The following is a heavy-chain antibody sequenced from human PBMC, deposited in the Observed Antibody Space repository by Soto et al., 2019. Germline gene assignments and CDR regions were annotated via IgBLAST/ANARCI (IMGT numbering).Heavy chain of an antibody. J-gene: IGHJ6*02. CDR1: GFTFSSYG. CDR2: ISYDGSNK. V-gene: IGHV3-30*18. D-gene: IGHD6-25*01. CDR3: AKDRRPSSSYGMDV. Sequence: QVQLVESGGGVVQPGRSLRLSCAASGFTFSSYGMHWVRQAPGKGLEWVAVISYDGSNKYYADSVKGRFTISRDKAKNTLSLQMTSLRAEDAAVYYCAKDRRPSSSYGMDVWGQGTPVTVSS.